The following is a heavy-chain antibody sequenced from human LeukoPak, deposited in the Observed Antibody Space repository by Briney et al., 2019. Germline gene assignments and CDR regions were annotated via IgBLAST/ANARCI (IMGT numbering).Heavy chain of an antibody. J-gene: IGHJ4*02. CDR1: GGSISTYY. CDR2: ISYSGST. D-gene: IGHD3-10*01. CDR3: ARQELSYGSGSHFDY. Sequence: SETLSLTCTVSGGSISTYYWTWIRQPPGKGLEWIGSISYSGSTNYSPSLEGRVTMSVDTSKNQFSLKLRAVIAADTAVYFCARQELSYGSGSHFDYWGQGILVTVSS. V-gene: IGHV4-59*08.